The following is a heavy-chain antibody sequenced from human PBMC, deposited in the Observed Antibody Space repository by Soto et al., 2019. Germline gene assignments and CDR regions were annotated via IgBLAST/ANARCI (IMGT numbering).Heavy chain of an antibody. CDR1: CYTFTSYG. CDR3: ARVGGSDPAIRGRPAGAFDI. D-gene: IGHD3-10*01. J-gene: IGHJ3*02. Sequence: ASVKVSCKASCYTFTSYGISLLRHSTGQWLEWIVWISAYNGNTNYAQKLQGRVTMTTDTSTSTAYMELRSLRSDDTAVYYCARVGGSDPAIRGRPAGAFDIWGQGTMVTVSS. CDR2: ISAYNGNT. V-gene: IGHV1-18*01.